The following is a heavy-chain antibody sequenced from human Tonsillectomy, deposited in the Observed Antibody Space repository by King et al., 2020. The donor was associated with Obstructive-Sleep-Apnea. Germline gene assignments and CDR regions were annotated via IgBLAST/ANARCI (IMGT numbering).Heavy chain of an antibody. CDR2: IYYSGRT. J-gene: IGHJ5*02. D-gene: IGHD6-13*01. Sequence: QLQESGPRLVKPSETLSLICSVSGDSIRNYYWSWIRQSPGRGLEWIGFIYYSGRTNYKPSLKSRVTMSVDTSKNQFSLRLSPVTAADTAVYYCARLAAAPDTDTWGQGALVTVSS. CDR1: GDSIRNYY. CDR3: ARLAAAPDTDT. V-gene: IGHV4-59*01.